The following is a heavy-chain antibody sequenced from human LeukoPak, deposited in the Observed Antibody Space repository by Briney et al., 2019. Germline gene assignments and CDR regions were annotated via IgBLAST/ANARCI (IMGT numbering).Heavy chain of an antibody. CDR1: GFTFSSYA. CDR2: ISYDGSNK. CDR3: ARNLWAFGGVIAPYYFDY. D-gene: IGHD3-16*02. J-gene: IGHJ4*02. Sequence: GGSLRLSCAASGFTFSSYAMHWVRQAPGKGLEWVAVISYDGSNKYYADSVKGRFTISRDNSKNTLYLQMNSLRAEDTAVYYCARNLWAFGGVIAPYYFDYWGQGTLATVSS. V-gene: IGHV3-30*04.